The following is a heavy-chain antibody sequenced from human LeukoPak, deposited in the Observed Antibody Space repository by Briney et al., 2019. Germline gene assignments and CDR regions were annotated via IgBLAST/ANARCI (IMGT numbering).Heavy chain of an antibody. D-gene: IGHD3-10*02. V-gene: IGHV1-69*01. CDR2: IIPIFGTA. J-gene: IGHJ4*02. CDR3: ARDVLTTFGYFSAADDF. CDR1: GGTFSSYA. Sequence: SVKVSCKASGGTFSSYAISWVRQAPGQGLEWMGGIIPIFGTANYAQKFQGRVTITADESTSTAYMELSSLRSEDTAMYYCARDVLTTFGYFSAADDFWGQGTLVTVSS.